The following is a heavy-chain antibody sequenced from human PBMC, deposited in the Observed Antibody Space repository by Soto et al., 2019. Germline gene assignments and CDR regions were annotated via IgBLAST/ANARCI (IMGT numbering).Heavy chain of an antibody. CDR1: GFTFSSYG. J-gene: IGHJ6*02. CDR3: ARYYDFWSGPGGMDA. Sequence: GGSLRLSXAASGFTFSSYGMHWVRQAPGKGLEWVAVIWYDGSNKYYADSVKGRFTISRDNSKNTLYLQMNSLRAEDTAVYYCARYYDFWSGPGGMDAWGQGTTVTVSS. V-gene: IGHV3-33*01. CDR2: IWYDGSNK. D-gene: IGHD3-3*01.